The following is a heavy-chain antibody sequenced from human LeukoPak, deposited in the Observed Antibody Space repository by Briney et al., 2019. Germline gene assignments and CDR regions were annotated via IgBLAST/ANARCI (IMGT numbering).Heavy chain of an antibody. CDR1: GFTFSNYA. D-gene: IGHD3-3*01. CDR2: INVSGGST. J-gene: IGHJ5*02. Sequence: GGSLRLSCAASGFTFSNYAMSWVRQAPGKGLEWVSGINVSGGSTFYADSVRGRFTISRDNSKNTLDLQMNSLRAEDTAVYYCARAPGFWSAQSTDPWGQGTLVTVSS. CDR3: ARAPGFWSAQSTDP. V-gene: IGHV3-23*01.